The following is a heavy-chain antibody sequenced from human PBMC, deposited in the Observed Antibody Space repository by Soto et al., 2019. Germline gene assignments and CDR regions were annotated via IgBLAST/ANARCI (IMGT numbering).Heavy chain of an antibody. CDR1: GFTFDDYA. V-gene: IGHV3-9*01. CDR2: ISWNSGSI. J-gene: IGHJ6*02. D-gene: IGHD3-10*01. CDR3: AKASIWFVELLPPNCGMDV. Sequence: GGSLRLSCAASGFTFDDYAMHWVRQAPGKCLEWVSGISWNSGSIGYADSVKGRFTISRDNAKNSLYLQMNSLRAEDTALYYCAKASIWFVELLPPNCGMDVSGQGXTLTVS.